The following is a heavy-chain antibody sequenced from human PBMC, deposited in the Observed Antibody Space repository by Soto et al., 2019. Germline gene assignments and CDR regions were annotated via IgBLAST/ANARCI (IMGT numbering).Heavy chain of an antibody. CDR3: AKDLQFSGWLSAQTFDY. D-gene: IGHD6-19*01. V-gene: IGHV3-23*01. CDR2: ITGSGDST. J-gene: IGHJ4*02. CDR1: GFTFSSHA. Sequence: EVQLLESGGGLVQPGGSLRLSCAVSGFTFSSHAMSWVRQAPGKGLECVSSITGSGDSTYYGDFVKGRFTISRDKSKSTLYLQMNSQTAEATALYYCAKDLQFSGWLSAQTFDYWGEGTQVTVSS.